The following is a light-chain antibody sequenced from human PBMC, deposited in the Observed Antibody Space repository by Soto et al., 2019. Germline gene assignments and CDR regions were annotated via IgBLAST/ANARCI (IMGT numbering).Light chain of an antibody. J-gene: IGKJ1*01. Sequence: EIVMTQSPATLSLSPGERVTLSCRASQSVSSNLAWYQQRRGQAPRLLIYGASSRATDIPHRFSGSGSGTDFTLTISSLEPEDSAVYYCQQSGNSPWTFGQGTKVDI. CDR1: QSVSSN. V-gene: IGKV3-20*01. CDR3: QQSGNSPWT. CDR2: GAS.